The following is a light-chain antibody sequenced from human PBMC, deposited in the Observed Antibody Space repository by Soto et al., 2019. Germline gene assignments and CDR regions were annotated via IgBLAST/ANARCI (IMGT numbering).Light chain of an antibody. V-gene: IGKV3-20*01. Sequence: EIVLTQSPCTRSLSPWERATLSYMASQTVRNNYLAWYQQKPGQAPRLLIYDASSRATGIPDRFSGGGSGTDFTLTISRLEPEDFAVYYCQQFSSYPLTFGGGTKVDIX. J-gene: IGKJ4*01. CDR3: QQFSSYPLT. CDR1: QTVRNNY. CDR2: DAS.